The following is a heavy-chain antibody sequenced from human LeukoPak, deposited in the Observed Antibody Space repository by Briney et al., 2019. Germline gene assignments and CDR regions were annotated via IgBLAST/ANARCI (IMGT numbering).Heavy chain of an antibody. Sequence: SETLSLTCTVSGGSISSYYWSWIRQPPGKGLEWIGYIYYSGSTNYNPSLKSRVTISVDTSKNQFSLKLSSVTAADTAVYYCARQARAGTTLDYWGQGTLVTVSP. J-gene: IGHJ4*02. CDR3: ARQARAGTTLDY. V-gene: IGHV4-59*01. CDR2: IYYSGST. D-gene: IGHD6-19*01. CDR1: GGSISSYY.